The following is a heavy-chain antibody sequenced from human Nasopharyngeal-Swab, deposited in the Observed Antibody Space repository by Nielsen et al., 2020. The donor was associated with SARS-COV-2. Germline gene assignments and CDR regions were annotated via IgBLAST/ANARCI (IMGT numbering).Heavy chain of an antibody. CDR2: IYYSGST. CDR1: GGSISSSSYC. J-gene: IGHJ6*02. D-gene: IGHD3-10*01. Sequence: SETLSLTCTVSGGSISSSSYCWGWIRQPPGKGLEWIGSIYYSGSTYYNPSLKSRVTISVDTSKNQFSLKLSSVTAADTAVYYCARSSPGSPGGYYYGMDVWGQGTTVTVSS. CDR3: ARSSPGSPGGYYYGMDV. V-gene: IGHV4-39*07.